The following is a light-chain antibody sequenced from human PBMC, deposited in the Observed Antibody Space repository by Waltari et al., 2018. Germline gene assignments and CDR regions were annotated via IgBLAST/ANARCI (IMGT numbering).Light chain of an antibody. Sequence: QSVLTQPPSASGTPGQRVTISCSGSNPNIGSYDVNWYQQVPGTAPRLLIYTNHQRPSGVPDRFPGSKSGTSASLAISGLQSEDEADYYCATWDDSLIGVIFGGGTKLTVL. CDR1: NPNIGSYD. V-gene: IGLV1-44*01. CDR2: TNH. J-gene: IGLJ2*01. CDR3: ATWDDSLIGVI.